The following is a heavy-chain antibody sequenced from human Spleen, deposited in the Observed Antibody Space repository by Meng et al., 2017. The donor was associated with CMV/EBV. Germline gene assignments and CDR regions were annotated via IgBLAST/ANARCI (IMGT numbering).Heavy chain of an antibody. CDR2: ISYDGSNK. D-gene: IGHD2-2*01. CDR3: AREGKRYCSSTSCHPFDY. Sequence: GGSLRLTCAASGFTFSSYAMHWVRQAPGKGLEWVAVISYDGSNKYYADSVKGRFTISRDNSKNTLYLQMNSLRAEDTAVYYCAREGKRYCSSTSCHPFDYWGQGTLVTVSS. CDR1: GFTFSSYA. J-gene: IGHJ4*02. V-gene: IGHV3-30-3*01.